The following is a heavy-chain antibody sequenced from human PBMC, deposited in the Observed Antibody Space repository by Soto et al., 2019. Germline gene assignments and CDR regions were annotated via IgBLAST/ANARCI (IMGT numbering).Heavy chain of an antibody. CDR1: GFTFINYG. Sequence: GGSLRLSCTASGFTFINYGMSWVRQAPGKGLEWVSAISGSGGSTYYADSVKGRFIISRDNSKNMLYLQVNSLRAEDTALYYCAKDRFGEQWLVGFDYWGQGALVTVSS. V-gene: IGHV3-23*01. J-gene: IGHJ4*02. CDR2: ISGSGGST. D-gene: IGHD6-19*01. CDR3: AKDRFGEQWLVGFDY.